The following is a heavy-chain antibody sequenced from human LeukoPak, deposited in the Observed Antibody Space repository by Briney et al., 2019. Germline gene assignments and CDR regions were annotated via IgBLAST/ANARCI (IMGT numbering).Heavy chain of an antibody. Sequence: PGGSLRLSCAASGFTFSSYEMHWVRQAPGKGLEWVSYISSSGSTIDYADSVKGRFTISRDNAKNSVYLQMNSLRAEHTAVYYCARDYDYGDYGGFDYWGQGTLVTVSS. CDR3: ARDYDYGDYGGFDY. CDR1: GFTFSSYE. J-gene: IGHJ4*02. D-gene: IGHD4-17*01. CDR2: ISSSGSTI. V-gene: IGHV3-48*03.